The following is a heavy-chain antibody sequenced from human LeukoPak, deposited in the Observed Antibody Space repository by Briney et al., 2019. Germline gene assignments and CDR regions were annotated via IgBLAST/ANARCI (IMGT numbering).Heavy chain of an antibody. CDR2: IKEDGSET. D-gene: IGHD5-12*01. Sequence: GGSLRLSCAASGFVFSNSWMGWVRLAPGRGPEWVANIKEDGSETYYVDSVKGRFTISRDNSKNTLYLQMNSLRSEDTAVYYCARGGYSGLDYWGQGTLVTVSS. CDR3: ARGGYSGLDY. J-gene: IGHJ4*02. V-gene: IGHV3-7*01. CDR1: GFVFSNSW.